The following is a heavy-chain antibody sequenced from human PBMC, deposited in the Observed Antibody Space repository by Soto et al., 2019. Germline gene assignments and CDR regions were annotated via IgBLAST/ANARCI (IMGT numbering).Heavy chain of an antibody. V-gene: IGHV4-34*01. CDR1: GGSFSGYY. CDR2: INHSGST. D-gene: IGHD2-8*02. J-gene: IGHJ5*02. Sequence: KTSETLSLTCAVYGGSFSGYYWSWIRQPPGKGLEWIGEINHSGSTNYNPSLKSRVTISVDTSKNQFSLKLSSVTAADTAVYYCARGRLYGWWGRSSPGNWFDPWGQGTLVTVSS. CDR3: ARGRLYGWWGRSSPGNWFDP.